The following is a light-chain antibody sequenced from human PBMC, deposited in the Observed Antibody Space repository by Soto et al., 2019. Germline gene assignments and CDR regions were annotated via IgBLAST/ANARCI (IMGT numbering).Light chain of an antibody. V-gene: IGLV1-44*01. J-gene: IGLJ3*02. Sequence: QSVLTQPPSASGTPRQRVTISCSGSSSNIGSNTVNWYQQLPGTAPKLLSYGYNQRPSGVPDRISGSKSGTSASLAISGLQSEDEADYFCAAWDDSLKGPVFGGGTKVTVL. CDR1: SSNIGSNT. CDR3: AAWDDSLKGPV. CDR2: GYN.